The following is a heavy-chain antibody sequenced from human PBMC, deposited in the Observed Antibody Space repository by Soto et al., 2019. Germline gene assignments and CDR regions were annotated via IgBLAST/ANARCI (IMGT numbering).Heavy chain of an antibody. CDR2: NYYSGST. D-gene: IGHD3-10*01. V-gene: IGHV4-39*01. Sequence: SETLSLTCTVSGGSISSSSYYWGWIRQPPGKGLEWIGSNYYSGSTYYNPSLKSRVTISVDTSKNQFSLKLSSVTAADTAVYYCARSYGSGSYHAWGQGTLVTVSS. CDR1: GGSISSSSYY. CDR3: ARSYGSGSYHA. J-gene: IGHJ5*02.